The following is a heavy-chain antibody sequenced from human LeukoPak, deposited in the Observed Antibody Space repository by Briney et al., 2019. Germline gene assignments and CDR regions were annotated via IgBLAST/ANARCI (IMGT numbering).Heavy chain of an antibody. CDR3: AKVPAARHYFDY. V-gene: IGHV3-30*18. CDR2: ISYDGSNK. CDR1: GFTFSSYG. Sequence: PGGSLRLSCAASGFTFSSYGMHWVRQAPGKGLEWVAVISYDGSNKYYADSVKGRFTISRDNSKNTLYLQMNSLRAEDTAVYYCAKVPAARHYFDYWGQGTLVTVSS. D-gene: IGHD6-6*01. J-gene: IGHJ4*02.